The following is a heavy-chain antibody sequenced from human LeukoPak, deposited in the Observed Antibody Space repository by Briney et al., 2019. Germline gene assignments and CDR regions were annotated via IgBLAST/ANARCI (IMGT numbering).Heavy chain of an antibody. Sequence: GGSLRLSCAASGFTFSTSGMNWVRQAPGKGLEWVSYIISSSNTIYYADSVKGRFTISRDNSKNSLYLQMNSLKAEDTAVYYCAREEKMEEGYYYYMDVWGKGTTVTVSS. CDR3: AREEKMEEGYYYYMDV. D-gene: IGHD5-24*01. J-gene: IGHJ6*03. CDR2: IISSSNTI. CDR1: GFTFSTSG. V-gene: IGHV3-48*01.